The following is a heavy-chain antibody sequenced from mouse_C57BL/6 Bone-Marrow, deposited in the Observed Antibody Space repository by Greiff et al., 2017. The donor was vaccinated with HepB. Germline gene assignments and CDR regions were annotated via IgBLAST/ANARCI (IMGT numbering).Heavy chain of an antibody. J-gene: IGHJ3*01. CDR2: ISSVGSYT. CDR1: GFTLSSYG. CDR3: AASYDDDEGAWFAY. D-gene: IGHD2-4*01. Sequence: EVKLVESGGDLVKPGGSLKLSCAASGFTLSSYGMSWVRQTPDKRLEWVATISSVGSYTYSPDSVKGRFTISRDNAQNNLYLQMSSRKSEDTAMYYCAASYDDDEGAWFAYGGQGTLVTVSA. V-gene: IGHV5-6*01.